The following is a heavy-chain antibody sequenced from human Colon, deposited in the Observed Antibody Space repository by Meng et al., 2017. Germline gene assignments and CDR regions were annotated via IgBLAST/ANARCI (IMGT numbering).Heavy chain of an antibody. Sequence: GEALITSCASSGFIFDDYAIHLVRQAPGKGLEWVSGISWNSGSIGYADSVKGRFNISRDNAKNSLYLQMNSLRAEDMALYYCAKGGIAAAGTLGNWFDPWGQGTLVTVSS. V-gene: IGHV3-9*03. D-gene: IGHD6-13*01. CDR2: ISWNSGSI. J-gene: IGHJ5*02. CDR3: AKGGIAAAGTLGNWFDP. CDR1: GFIFDDYA.